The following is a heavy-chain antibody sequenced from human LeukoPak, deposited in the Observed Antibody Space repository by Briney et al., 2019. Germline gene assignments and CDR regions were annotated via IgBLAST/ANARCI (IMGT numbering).Heavy chain of an antibody. CDR3: ARHAYYYDRSGSYEAFDI. CDR1: GGSISNYY. V-gene: IGHV4-59*08. J-gene: IGHJ3*02. CDR2: MYYSGST. D-gene: IGHD3-22*01. Sequence: SETLSLTCTVSGGSISNYYWSWIRQPPGKGLKWIGSMYYSGSTNYKPSLQSRVTISVDTSKNQFFLNLSFVSAADTAVYYCARHAYYYDRSGSYEAFDIWGQGTMVTVSS.